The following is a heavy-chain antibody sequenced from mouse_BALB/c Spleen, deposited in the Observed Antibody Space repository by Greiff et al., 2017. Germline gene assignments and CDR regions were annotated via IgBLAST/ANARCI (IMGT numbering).Heavy chain of an antibody. D-gene: IGHD2-14*01. CDR1: GFTFTDYY. CDR2: IRNKANGYTT. Sequence: EVKLMESGGGLVQPGGSLRLSCATSGFTFTDYYMSWVRQPPGKALEWLGFIRNKANGYTTEYSASVKGRFTISRDNSQSILYLQMNTLRAEDSATYYCARDTAYYRYVDAMDYWGQGTSVTVSS. CDR3: ARDTAYYRYVDAMDY. J-gene: IGHJ4*01. V-gene: IGHV7-3*02.